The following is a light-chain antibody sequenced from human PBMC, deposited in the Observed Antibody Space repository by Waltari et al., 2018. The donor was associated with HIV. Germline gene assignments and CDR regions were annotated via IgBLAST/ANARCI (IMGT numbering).Light chain of an antibody. CDR3: QQSFHSHHT. CDR1: QSISNY. Sequence: DIQMTQSPSSLSASIGDRVAITCRASQSISNYVNWYQQKPGKAPKLLICGATNLQSGVPPRFSGSGSGTDFTLTITALQPEDLGTYYCQQSFHSHHTFGQGTNLKI. CDR2: GAT. J-gene: IGKJ2*01. V-gene: IGKV1-39*01.